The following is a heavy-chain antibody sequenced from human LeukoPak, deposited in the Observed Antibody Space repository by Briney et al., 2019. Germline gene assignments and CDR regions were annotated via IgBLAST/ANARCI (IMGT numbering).Heavy chain of an antibody. J-gene: IGHJ4*02. CDR2: INQGGSEK. D-gene: IGHD5-24*01. CDR1: GFTFSSYW. CDR3: ARDPTRRYDY. Sequence: PGGSLRLSCAASGFTFSSYWMSWVRQAPGKGLEWVADINQGGSEKYYVDSVKCRFTISRDNAKNSLYMQMNSLRAEDTAVYYCARDPTRRYDYWGQGTLVTVFS. V-gene: IGHV3-7*01.